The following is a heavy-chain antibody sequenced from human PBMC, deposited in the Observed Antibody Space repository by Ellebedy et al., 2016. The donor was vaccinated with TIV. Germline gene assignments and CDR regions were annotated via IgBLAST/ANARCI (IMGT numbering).Heavy chain of an antibody. CDR1: GGTFSSYA. V-gene: IGHV1-69*13. Sequence: SVKVSXXASGGTFSSYAISWVRQAPGQGLEWMGGIIPIFGTANYAQKFQGRVTITADESTSTAYMELSSLRSEDTAVYYCARKVGENPGYYYYGMDVWGQGTTVTVSS. J-gene: IGHJ6*02. CDR3: ARKVGENPGYYYYGMDV. CDR2: IIPIFGTA. D-gene: IGHD2-15*01.